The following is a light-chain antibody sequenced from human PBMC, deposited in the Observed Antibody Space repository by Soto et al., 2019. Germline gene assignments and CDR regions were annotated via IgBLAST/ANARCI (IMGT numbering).Light chain of an antibody. CDR3: QSYDTSLSGVI. CDR1: SSNIGAGYD. Sequence: QAVVTQTPLVSGAPGQKITMSCTGSSSNIGAGYDVHWYQQVPGAAPRLLIYADNNRPSGVPDRFSASKSGTSASLAITGLQGDDEANYYCQSYDTSLSGVIFGAGTKLTVL. V-gene: IGLV1-40*01. CDR2: ADN. J-gene: IGLJ2*01.